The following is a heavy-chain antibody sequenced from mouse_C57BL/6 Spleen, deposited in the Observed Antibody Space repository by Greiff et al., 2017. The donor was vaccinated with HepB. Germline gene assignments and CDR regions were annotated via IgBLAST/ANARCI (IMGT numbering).Heavy chain of an antibody. D-gene: IGHD1-1*01. CDR2: IDPSDSYT. V-gene: IGHV1-69*01. CDR1: GYTFTSYW. Sequence: QLKQPGAELVMPGASVKLSCKASGYTFTSYWMHWVKQRPGQGLEWIGEIDPSDSYTNYNQKFKGKSTLTVDKSSSTAYMQLSSLTSEDSAVYYCARGSSWYFDVWGTGTTVTVSS. CDR3: ARGSSWYFDV. J-gene: IGHJ1*03.